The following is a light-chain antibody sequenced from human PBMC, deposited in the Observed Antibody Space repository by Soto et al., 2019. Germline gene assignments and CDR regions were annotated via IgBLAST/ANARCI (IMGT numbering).Light chain of an antibody. CDR3: QQYGSSPYT. CDR1: QSVSSSF. J-gene: IGKJ2*01. CDR2: GAS. V-gene: IGKV3-20*01. Sequence: ENVLTQSPGTLYSSPGERATLSCRASQSVSSSFLAWLQQKPGQAPRLIIYGASTRGSGIPDTFSGSGSGTDSTPTISRLETEDFAEYYCQQYGSSPYTFGQGTKLAIK.